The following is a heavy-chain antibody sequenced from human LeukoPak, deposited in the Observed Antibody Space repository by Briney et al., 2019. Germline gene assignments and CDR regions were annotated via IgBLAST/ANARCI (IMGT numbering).Heavy chain of an antibody. CDR1: GLTFRPYG. V-gene: IGHV3-30*03. D-gene: IGHD3-10*01. J-gene: IGHJ5*02. CDR2: ITYDGGIK. Sequence: GGSLRLSCAACGLTFRPYGMLWARRPGGKAREWVAVITYDGGIKYYVDSVKGRFTISRDNSKNMLYLQMNSLRAEDTAVYFCARETDSGYSWFDPWGQGTQVTVSS. CDR3: ARETDSGYSWFDP.